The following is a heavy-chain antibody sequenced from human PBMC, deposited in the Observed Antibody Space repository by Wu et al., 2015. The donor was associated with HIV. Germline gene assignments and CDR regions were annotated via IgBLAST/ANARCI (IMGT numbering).Heavy chain of an antibody. CDR1: GYTFTGYY. CDR3: ARGYYGSGSTSYYYYGMDV. J-gene: IGHJ6*02. CDR2: INPNSGGT. Sequence: QVQLVQSGAEVKKPGASVKVSCKASGYTFTGYYMHWVRQAPGQGLEWMGWINPNSGGTNYAQKFQGRVTMTRDTSISTAYMELSRLRSDDTAVYYCARGYYGSGSTSYYYYGMDVWGQGTTVTVSS. D-gene: IGHD3-10*01. V-gene: IGHV1-2*02.